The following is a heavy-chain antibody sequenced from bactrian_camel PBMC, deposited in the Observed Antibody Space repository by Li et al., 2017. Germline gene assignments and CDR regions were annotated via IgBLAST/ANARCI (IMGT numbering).Heavy chain of an antibody. CDR1: GGTISTRC. D-gene: IGHD1*01. V-gene: IGHV3S53*01. J-gene: IGHJ4*01. Sequence: HVQLVESGGGSVQPGGSLTLSCAFSGGTISTRCMGWSRQAPGKEREGVAAIDRDGRTNYAGSVKGRFTISKDNAKNTLFLQMNSLKPEDTATYYCAARVMWIGYCSLMARGEEADERNYWGQGTQVTVS. CDR2: IDRDGRT. CDR3: AARVMWIGYCSLMARGEEADERNY.